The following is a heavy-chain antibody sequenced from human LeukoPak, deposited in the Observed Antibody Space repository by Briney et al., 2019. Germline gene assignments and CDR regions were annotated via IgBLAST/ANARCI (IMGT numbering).Heavy chain of an antibody. CDR2: IYYSGST. V-gene: IGHV4-39*01. J-gene: IGHJ4*02. CDR3: VRHAALGPFDY. D-gene: IGHD7-27*01. Sequence: SETLSLTCTVSGASISRSDYYWGWIRQPPGKGLEWIGSIYYSGSTYYNPSLKSPVTISVDTSKNQFSLKLTSVTAADTAVYYCVRHAALGPFDYWGQGTLVTVSS. CDR1: GASISRSDYY.